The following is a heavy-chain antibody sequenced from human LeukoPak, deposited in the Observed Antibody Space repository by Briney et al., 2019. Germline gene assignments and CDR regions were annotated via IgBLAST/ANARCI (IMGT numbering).Heavy chain of an antibody. V-gene: IGHV3-13*01. Sequence: PGGSLRLSCAASGFTFSNYDIHWVRQATGKGLEWVSAIDTAGDTYYPGSVKGRFTISRENAKNSLYLQMNSLRAGDTAVYYCARKNGLDYWGQGTLVTVSS. CDR2: IDTAGDT. CDR1: GFTFSNYD. CDR3: ARKNGLDY. J-gene: IGHJ4*02.